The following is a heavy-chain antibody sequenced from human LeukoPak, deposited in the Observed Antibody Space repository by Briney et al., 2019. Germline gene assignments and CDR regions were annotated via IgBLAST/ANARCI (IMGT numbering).Heavy chain of an antibody. CDR1: GYTFTSYD. V-gene: IGHV1-8*01. J-gene: IGHJ6*02. CDR3: ASKRGSTIDYGMDV. D-gene: IGHD2-2*01. CDR2: MNPNSGNT. Sequence: ASVKVSCKASGYTFTSYDINWVRQATGQGLEWMGWMNPNSGNTGYAQKFQGRVTMTRNTSISTAYMELSSLRSEDTAVYYCASKRGSTIDYGMDVWGQGTTVTVSS.